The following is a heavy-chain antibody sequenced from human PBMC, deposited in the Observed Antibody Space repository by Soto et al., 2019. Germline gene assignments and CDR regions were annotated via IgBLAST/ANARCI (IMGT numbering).Heavy chain of an antibody. Sequence: SXETLSLACTVSGDSIRSGNHYGSWIRQPPGKGLEWIGYIYYSGSTYYSPSLKSRVTISVDTSKNQFSLKLNSVTAADTAVYYCASVDILTVYGCMDAWGQGTTVTVSS. J-gene: IGHJ6*02. CDR2: IYYSGST. CDR3: ASVDILTVYGCMDA. CDR1: GDSIRSGNHY. D-gene: IGHD3-9*01. V-gene: IGHV4-30-4*01.